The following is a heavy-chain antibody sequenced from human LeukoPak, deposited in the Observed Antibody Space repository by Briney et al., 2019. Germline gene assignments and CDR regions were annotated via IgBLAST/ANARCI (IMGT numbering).Heavy chain of an antibody. D-gene: IGHD3-22*01. CDR1: GFTFSSYA. Sequence: GGSLRLSCAASGFTFSSYAMSWVRQAPGKGLEWVSFITTSGGSTSYADSVEGRFTISRDNPRNMLYMQMNSLRDEDTAVYYCAIMHGYYDGSGYWVQWGQGTLVTVSS. J-gene: IGHJ4*02. V-gene: IGHV3-23*01. CDR2: ITTSGGST. CDR3: AIMHGYYDGSGYWVQ.